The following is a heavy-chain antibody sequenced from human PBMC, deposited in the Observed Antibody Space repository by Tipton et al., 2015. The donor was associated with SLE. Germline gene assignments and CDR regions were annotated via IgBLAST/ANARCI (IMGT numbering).Heavy chain of an antibody. J-gene: IGHJ4*02. D-gene: IGHD6-13*01. CDR3: ANRGIAAAVPWDY. CDR1: GFTFSSYA. CDR2: ISGSGGST. V-gene: IGHV3-23*01. Sequence: SLRPSCAASGFTFSSYAMSWVRQAPGKGLEWVSAISGSGGSTYYADSVKGRFTISRDNSKNTLYLQMNSLRAEDTAVYYCANRGIAAAVPWDYWGQGTLVTVSS.